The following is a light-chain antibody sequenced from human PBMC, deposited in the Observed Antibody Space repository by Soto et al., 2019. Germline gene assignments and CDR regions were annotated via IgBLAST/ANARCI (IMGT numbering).Light chain of an antibody. Sequence: DIVMTQSPAALSVSPGERATLSCRAGQGVTTNFAWYQQKSGQSPRLLIYDVSIRATGVPARFSGTGSETDFTLTISGLQSEDSAVYFCQQYNNWWTFGQGTKVDI. CDR3: QQYNNWWT. V-gene: IGKV3-15*01. CDR2: DVS. CDR1: QGVTTN. J-gene: IGKJ1*01.